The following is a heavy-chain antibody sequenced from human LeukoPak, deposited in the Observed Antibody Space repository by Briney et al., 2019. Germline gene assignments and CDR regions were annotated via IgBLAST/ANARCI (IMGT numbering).Heavy chain of an antibody. J-gene: IGHJ4*02. CDR2: IYASGST. V-gene: IGHV4-4*07. CDR1: GGSISSSYY. D-gene: IGHD4-17*01. CDR3: ARGYGDIEY. Sequence: SETLSLTCTVSGGSISSSYYWSWIRQPAGKGLEWIGRIYASGSTNANPSLKSRVTMSVATSKNQFSLRLTSVTAADTAVYYCARGYGDIEYWGQGILVTVSS.